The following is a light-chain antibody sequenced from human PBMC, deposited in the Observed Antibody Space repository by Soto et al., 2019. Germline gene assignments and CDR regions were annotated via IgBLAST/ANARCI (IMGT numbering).Light chain of an antibody. V-gene: IGKV3-11*01. CDR3: QQRSNWPHT. J-gene: IGKJ4*01. CDR1: QSVSSY. CDR2: DAS. Sequence: EIVLTQSPGTLSLSPGERATLSCRASQSVSSYYLAWYQQKPGQAPRLLIYDASNRATGIPARFSGSGSGTDFTLTISSLEPEDFAVYYCQQRSNWPHTFGGGTKVDI.